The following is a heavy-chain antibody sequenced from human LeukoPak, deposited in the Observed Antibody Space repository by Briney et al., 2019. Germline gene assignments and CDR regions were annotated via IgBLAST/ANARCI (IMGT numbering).Heavy chain of an antibody. CDR3: ATAVI. V-gene: IGHV3-48*03. J-gene: IGHJ3*02. CDR2: VSKSGGTM. Sequence: PGGSLRLSCEASGFTFSSYEMNWFRQAPGKGLEWVSYVSKSGGTMKNADSVKGRFTVSRDNAKNSLYLQMNSLTAEDTAVYYCATAVIRGRGTMLTVPS. CDR1: GFTFSSYE.